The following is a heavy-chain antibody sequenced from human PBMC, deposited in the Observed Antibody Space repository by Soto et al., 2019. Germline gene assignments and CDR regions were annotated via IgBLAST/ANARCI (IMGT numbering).Heavy chain of an antibody. CDR1: GYTFTSYG. CDR3: ARFDRSGLIFDY. V-gene: IGHV1-18*01. Sequence: QVQLVQSGAEVKKPGASVKVSCKASGYTFTSYGISWVRQAPGQGLEWMGWITPNNGNTKYAQKLQGGVTMTTDTSTSTAYMELRSLRSDDPAVYYCARFDRSGLIFDYWGQGTLVTVSS. J-gene: IGHJ4*02. D-gene: IGHD3-9*01. CDR2: ITPNNGNT.